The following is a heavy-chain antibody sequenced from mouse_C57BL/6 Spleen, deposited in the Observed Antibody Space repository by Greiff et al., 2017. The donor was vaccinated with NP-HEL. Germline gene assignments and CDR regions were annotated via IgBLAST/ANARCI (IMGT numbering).Heavy chain of an antibody. CDR3: AMGITTVVADYAMDY. CDR2: IHPSDSDT. D-gene: IGHD1-1*01. J-gene: IGHJ4*01. Sequence: VQLQQPGAELVKPGASVKVSCKASGYTFTSYWMHWVKQRPGQGLEWIGRIHPSDSDTNYNQKFKGKATLTVDKSSSTAYMQLSSLTSEDSAVYYCAMGITTVVADYAMDYWGQGTSVTVSS. CDR1: GYTFTSYW. V-gene: IGHV1-74*01.